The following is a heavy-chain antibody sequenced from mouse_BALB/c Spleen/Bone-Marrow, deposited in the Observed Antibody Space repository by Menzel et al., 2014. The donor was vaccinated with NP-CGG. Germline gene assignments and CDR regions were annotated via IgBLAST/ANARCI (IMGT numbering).Heavy chain of an antibody. Sequence: LQQSGSELVRPGASVKLSCKASGYIFANYWMHWVKQRHGQGLEWIGNISPRSGSTNYDEKFKSKATLTVDTSSATAYMYLSSLTSEDSAVYYCTRIFDYWGQGTILTVSS. J-gene: IGHJ2*01. V-gene: IGHV1S22*01. CDR2: ISPRSGST. CDR1: GYIFANYW. CDR3: TRIFDY.